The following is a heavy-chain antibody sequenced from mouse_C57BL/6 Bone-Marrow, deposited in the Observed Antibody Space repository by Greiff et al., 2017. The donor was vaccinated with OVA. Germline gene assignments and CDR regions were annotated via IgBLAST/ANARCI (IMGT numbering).Heavy chain of an antibody. J-gene: IGHJ2*01. Sequence: VQLKQSGPELVKPGASVKISCKASGYSFTGYYMHWVKQSSETSLEWIGEINPSTGGTSYNQKFKGKATLTVDKSSSTAYMQLKSLTSEDSAVYYCAREGDYWGQGTTLTVSS. V-gene: IGHV1-43*01. CDR1: GYSFTGYY. CDR3: AREGDY. CDR2: INPSTGGT.